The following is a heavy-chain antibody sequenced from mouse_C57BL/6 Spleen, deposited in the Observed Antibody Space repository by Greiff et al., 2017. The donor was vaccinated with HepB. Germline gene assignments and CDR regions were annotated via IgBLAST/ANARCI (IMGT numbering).Heavy chain of an antibody. V-gene: IGHV3-6*01. Sequence: EVHLVESGPGLVKPSQSLSLTCSVTGYSITSGYYWNWIRQFPGNKLEWMGYISYDGSNNYNPSLKNRISITRDTSKNQFFLKLNSVTTEDTATYYCAREGGYDDFDYWGQGTTLTVSS. D-gene: IGHD2-2*01. CDR2: ISYDGSN. CDR1: GYSITSGYY. CDR3: AREGGYDDFDY. J-gene: IGHJ2*01.